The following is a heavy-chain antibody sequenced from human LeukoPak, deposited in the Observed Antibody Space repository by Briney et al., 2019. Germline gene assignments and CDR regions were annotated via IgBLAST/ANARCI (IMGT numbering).Heavy chain of an antibody. J-gene: IGHJ3*02. Sequence: GGSLRLSCAASGFTFSSYSMNWVRQAPGKGLEWVSSISGSRSYTYYADSVKGRFTISRDNAKNSLYLQMNSLRAEDTAVYYCARGSGWYGNAFDIWGQGTMVTVSS. CDR2: ISGSRSYT. V-gene: IGHV3-21*01. D-gene: IGHD6-19*01. CDR3: ARGSGWYGNAFDI. CDR1: GFTFSSYS.